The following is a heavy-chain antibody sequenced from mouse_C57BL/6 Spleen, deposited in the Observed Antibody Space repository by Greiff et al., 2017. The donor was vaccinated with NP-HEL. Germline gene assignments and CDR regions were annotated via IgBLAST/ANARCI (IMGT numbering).Heavy chain of an antibody. Sequence: QVQLQQSGPGLVQPSQSLSITCTVSGFSFTSYGVHWVRQSPGKGLEWLGVIWRGGSTAYNTAFISRLSISKDNSKSQVFFTMNSLQADDTAIYYCARRGDYDAGFAYWGQGTLVTVSA. D-gene: IGHD2-4*01. J-gene: IGHJ3*01. V-gene: IGHV2-2*01. CDR1: GFSFTSYG. CDR3: ARRGDYDAGFAY. CDR2: IWRGGST.